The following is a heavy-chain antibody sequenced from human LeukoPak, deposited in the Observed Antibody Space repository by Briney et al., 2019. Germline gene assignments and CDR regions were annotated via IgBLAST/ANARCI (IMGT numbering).Heavy chain of an antibody. V-gene: IGHV3-30*02. CDR1: GFTFSSYG. Sequence: PGGSLRLSCAASGFTFSSYGMHWVRQAPGKGLEWVAFIRYDGSNKYYADSVKGRFTISRDNSKNTLYLQMNSLRAEDTAIYYCAKGVYSGTYYSDYWGQGTLVTVSS. J-gene: IGHJ4*02. CDR2: IRYDGSNK. D-gene: IGHD1-26*01. CDR3: AKGVYSGTYYSDY.